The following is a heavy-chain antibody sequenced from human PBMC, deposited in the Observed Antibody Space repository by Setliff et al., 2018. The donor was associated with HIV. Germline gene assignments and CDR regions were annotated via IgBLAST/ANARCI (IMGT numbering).Heavy chain of an antibody. J-gene: IGHJ4*02. CDR1: GGSISSHY. D-gene: IGHD1-26*01. Sequence: SETLSLTCTVSGGSISSHYWSWIRQPPGKGLEWIGHIYTSGSTNYNPSLKSRVTMSVGTSKNQFSLKLSSVTAADTAVYYCARTRAPYFFDFWGQGAQVTVSS. V-gene: IGHV4-4*08. CDR3: ARTRAPYFFDF. CDR2: IYTSGST.